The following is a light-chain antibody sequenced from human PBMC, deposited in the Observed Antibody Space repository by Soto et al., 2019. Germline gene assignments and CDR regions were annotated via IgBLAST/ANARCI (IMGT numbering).Light chain of an antibody. V-gene: IGKV1-5*03. CDR1: QTISSW. J-gene: IGKJ1*01. Sequence: DIQMTQSPSTLSGSVGDRVTITFRASQTISSWLAWYQQKPGKAPKLLIYKASTLKSGVPSRFSGSGSGTEFTLTISSLQPDDFATYYCQHYNSYSEAFGQRTKVDVK. CDR2: KAS. CDR3: QHYNSYSEA.